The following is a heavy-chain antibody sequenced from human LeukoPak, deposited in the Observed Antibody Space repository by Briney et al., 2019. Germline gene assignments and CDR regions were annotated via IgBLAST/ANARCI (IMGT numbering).Heavy chain of an antibody. Sequence: GGSLRLSCAASGFTFSSYWMSWVRQAPGKGLEWVANIKQDGSEKYYVDSVKGRFTISRDNAKNSLYLQMNSLRAEDTAVYYCARDQSEAATAGDYWGQGTLVTVSS. V-gene: IGHV3-7*01. CDR3: ARDQSEAATAGDY. J-gene: IGHJ4*02. CDR1: GFTFSSYW. CDR2: IKQDGSEK. D-gene: IGHD2-21*02.